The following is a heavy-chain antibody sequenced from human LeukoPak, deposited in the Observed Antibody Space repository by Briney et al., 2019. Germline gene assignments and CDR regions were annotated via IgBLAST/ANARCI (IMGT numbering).Heavy chain of an antibody. J-gene: IGHJ3*01. Sequence: GGSLRLSCAASGFTLNSYLMSWVRQAPGRGLEWEANIKKDGSEESYLDSVKGRFTVSRDNAKNSLFLQMNSLRGEDTAVYYCARSNPNRNALDLWGQGTMVTISS. V-gene: IGHV3-7*01. CDR1: GFTLNSYL. CDR2: IKKDGSEE. D-gene: IGHD1-14*01. CDR3: ARSNPNRNALDL.